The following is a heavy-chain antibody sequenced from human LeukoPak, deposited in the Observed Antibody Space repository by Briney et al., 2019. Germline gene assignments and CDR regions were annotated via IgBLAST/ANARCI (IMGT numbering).Heavy chain of an antibody. V-gene: IGHV1-46*01. CDR2: INPSSGST. CDR3: ARDNSVGDTAWWFDP. CDR1: GYTFSSYC. J-gene: IGHJ5*02. D-gene: IGHD1-26*01. Sequence: GSVKVSCKASGYTFSSYCMHWVRQAPGQGLEWVGFINPSSGSTSYAQKFQGRVTMTRDMSTSTDYMELSSLRSEDTAVYYCARDNSVGDTAWWFDPWGQGTLVTVSS.